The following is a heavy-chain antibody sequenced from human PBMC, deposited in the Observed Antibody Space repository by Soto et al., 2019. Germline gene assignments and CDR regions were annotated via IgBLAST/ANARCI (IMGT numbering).Heavy chain of an antibody. CDR2: IYYSGST. CDR1: GGSISSSSYY. V-gene: IGHV4-39*01. CDR3: ARLLAARPSYNWFAP. Sequence: SETLSLTCPVSGGSISSSSYYWGWIRQPPGKGLEWIGSIYYSGSTYYNPSLKSRVTISVDTSKNQFSLKLSSVTAADTVVYYCARLLAARPSYNWFAPWGQGTLVTVSS. J-gene: IGHJ5*02. D-gene: IGHD6-6*01.